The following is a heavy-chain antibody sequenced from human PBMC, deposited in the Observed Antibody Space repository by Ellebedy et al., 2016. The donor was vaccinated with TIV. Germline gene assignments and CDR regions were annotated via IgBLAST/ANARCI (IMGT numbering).Heavy chain of an antibody. CDR3: ASGLNQYFFDY. D-gene: IGHD1-14*01. J-gene: IGHJ4*02. Sequence: MPSETLSLTFTVSGGSINSYPWSWIRQPPGKGLEWIGYSYYSGSTNYNPSLKSRVTISVDTSKNQFSLRLSSVTAADTAVYYCASGLNQYFFDYWGQGTLVTVSS. CDR1: GGSINSYP. V-gene: IGHV4-59*01. CDR2: SYYSGST.